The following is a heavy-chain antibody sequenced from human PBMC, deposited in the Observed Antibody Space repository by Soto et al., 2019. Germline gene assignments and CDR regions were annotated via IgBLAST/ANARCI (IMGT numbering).Heavy chain of an antibody. V-gene: IGHV4-61*01. CDR3: ARIVVGATVDL. D-gene: IGHD1-26*01. CDR1: GDSVSSDRYF. CDR2: ISYTGDT. Sequence: SETLSLTCSVSGDSVSSDRYFWTWIRQPPGKGLEWIAYISYTGDTNYNPSLKSRVTISVDTSRNQFSLTLTSVTAADTAVYFCARIVVGATVDLWGQGSLVTAPQ. J-gene: IGHJ5*02.